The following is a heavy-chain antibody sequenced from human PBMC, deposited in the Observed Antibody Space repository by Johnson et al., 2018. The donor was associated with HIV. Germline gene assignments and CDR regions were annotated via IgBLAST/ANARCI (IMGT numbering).Heavy chain of an antibody. CDR2: IRYAGSNR. D-gene: IGHD2-2*01. Sequence: QMLLVESGGGVVQPGGSLRLSCAASGFTLRSYGMHWVRQAPGKGLEWVTFIRYAGSNRYYADSVTGRFTISRDNSKNMLYLEVNSLRAEDTAVYYCAKESGYCSSSSCYGDAFDIWGQGTMVTVSS. J-gene: IGHJ3*02. CDR1: GFTLRSYG. CDR3: AKESGYCSSSSCYGDAFDI. V-gene: IGHV3-30*02.